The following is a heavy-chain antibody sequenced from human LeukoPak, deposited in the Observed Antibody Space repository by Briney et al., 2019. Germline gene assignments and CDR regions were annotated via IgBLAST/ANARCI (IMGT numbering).Heavy chain of an antibody. CDR3: ARVSVLEPSYYFDY. Sequence: SETLSLTCTVSGGSISSGGYYWSWIRQHPGKGLEWIGYIYYSGSTNYNPSLKSRVTISVDTSKNQFSLKLSSVTAADTAVYYCARVSVLEPSYYFDYWGQGTLVTVSS. CDR2: IYYSGST. D-gene: IGHD1-1*01. CDR1: GGSISSGGYY. V-gene: IGHV4-31*03. J-gene: IGHJ4*02.